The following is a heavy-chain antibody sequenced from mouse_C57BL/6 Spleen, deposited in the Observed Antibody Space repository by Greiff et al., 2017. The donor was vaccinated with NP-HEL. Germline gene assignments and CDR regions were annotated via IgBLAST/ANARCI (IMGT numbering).Heavy chain of an antibody. Sequence: EVQVVESGGGLVKPGGSLKLSCAASGFTFSSYAMSWVRQTPEKRLEWVATISDGGSYTYYPDNVKGRFTISRDNAKNNLYLQMSHLKAEDTAMYYCARDPGYGYDGLSWFAYWGQGTLVTVSA. CDR3: ARDPGYGYDGLSWFAY. CDR1: GFTFSSYA. CDR2: ISDGGSYT. V-gene: IGHV5-4*01. J-gene: IGHJ3*01. D-gene: IGHD2-2*01.